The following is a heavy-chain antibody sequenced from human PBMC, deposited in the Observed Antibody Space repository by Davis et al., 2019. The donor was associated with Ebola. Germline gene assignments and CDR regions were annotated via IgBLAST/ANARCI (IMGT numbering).Heavy chain of an antibody. J-gene: IGHJ6*02. D-gene: IGHD3-22*01. CDR1: GFTFSSYS. Sequence: GGSLRLSCAASGFTFSSYSMNWVRQAPGKGLEWVSSISSSSSYIYYADSVKGRFTISRVNAKNSLYLQMNSLRAEDTAVYYCARDNDDSSLYYYGMDVWGQGTTVTVSS. CDR2: ISSSSSYI. V-gene: IGHV3-21*01. CDR3: ARDNDDSSLYYYGMDV.